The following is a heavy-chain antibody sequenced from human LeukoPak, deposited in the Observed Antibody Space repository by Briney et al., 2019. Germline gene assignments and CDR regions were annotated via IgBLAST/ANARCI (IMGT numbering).Heavy chain of an antibody. CDR2: IIPIFGTA. CDR3: ASPYSSGYDAFDI. V-gene: IGHV1-69*05. CDR1: GGTFSSYA. Sequence: SVKVSCKASGGTFSSYAISWVRQAPGQGLEWMGGIIPIFGTANYAQKFQGRATITTDESTSTAYMELSSLRSEDTAVYYCASPYSSGYDAFDIWGQGTMVTVSS. D-gene: IGHD6-19*01. J-gene: IGHJ3*02.